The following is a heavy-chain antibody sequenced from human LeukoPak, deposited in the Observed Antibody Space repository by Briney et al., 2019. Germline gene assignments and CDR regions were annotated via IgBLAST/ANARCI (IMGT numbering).Heavy chain of an antibody. CDR2: IIPILGIA. D-gene: IGHD3-10*01. CDR3: ASSVYGSGSYFGSDY. V-gene: IGHV1-69*04. J-gene: IGHJ4*02. Sequence: ASVKVSCKASGGTFSSYAISWVRQAPGQGLEWMGRIIPILGIANYAQKFQGRVTITADKSTSTAYMELSSLRSEDTAVYYCASSVYGSGSYFGSDYWGQGTLVTVSS. CDR1: GGTFSSYA.